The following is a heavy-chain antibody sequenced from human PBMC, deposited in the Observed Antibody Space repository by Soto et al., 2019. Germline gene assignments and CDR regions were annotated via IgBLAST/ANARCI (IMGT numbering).Heavy chain of an antibody. V-gene: IGHV3-15*01. D-gene: IGHD1-7*01. Sequence: EVQLVESGGGLVKPGGSLRLSCVASGFTFANAWMSWVRQAPGKGLEWVGRVRSNADGGTTDYAAPVKGRFTISRDDSENTLYLQMNSLKIDDTAVYYCRRGWDYPVLWGQGTLVTVSS. CDR2: VRSNADGGTT. J-gene: IGHJ4*02. CDR3: RRGWDYPVL. CDR1: GFTFANAW.